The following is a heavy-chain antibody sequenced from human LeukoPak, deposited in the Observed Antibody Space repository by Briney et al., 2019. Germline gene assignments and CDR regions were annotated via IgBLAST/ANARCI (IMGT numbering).Heavy chain of an antibody. V-gene: IGHV3-30*18. CDR1: GFTFSSYG. J-gene: IGHJ4*02. Sequence: GRSLRLSCAASGFTFSSYGMHWVRQAPGKGLEWVAVISYDGSNKYYADSVKGRFTISRDNSKNTLYLQMNSLRAEDTAVYYCAKGVAVAGPLDYWGQGTLVTVSS. D-gene: IGHD6-19*01. CDR2: ISYDGSNK. CDR3: AKGVAVAGPLDY.